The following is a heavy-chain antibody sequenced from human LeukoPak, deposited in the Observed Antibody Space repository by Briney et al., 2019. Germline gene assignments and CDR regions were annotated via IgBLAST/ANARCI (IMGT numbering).Heavy chain of an antibody. D-gene: IGHD2/OR15-2a*01. J-gene: IGHJ5*02. Sequence: GGSLRLSCAASGFTFSSYGMHWVRQAPGKGLEWVAAIWYDGSNKYYADSVKGRFTISRDNSKNTLYLQMNSLRAEDTAVYYCAREREYNWFDPWGQGTLVTVSS. CDR2: IWYDGSNK. V-gene: IGHV3-33*01. CDR1: GFTFSSYG. CDR3: AREREYNWFDP.